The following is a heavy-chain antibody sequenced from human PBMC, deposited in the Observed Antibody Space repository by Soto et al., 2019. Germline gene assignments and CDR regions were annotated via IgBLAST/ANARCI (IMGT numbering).Heavy chain of an antibody. D-gene: IGHD2-15*01. J-gene: IGHJ4*02. CDR2: IYNSGSS. Sequence: PSETLSLTCTVSGVSISSGGYYWSWIRQRPGTGLEWIGFIYNSGSSHYNPSLQSRVTISGDASKNQFSLKVTSVTAADTAVYYCARVHRYCSGGSCYLLDYWGQGALVTVSS. CDR3: ARVHRYCSGGSCYLLDY. V-gene: IGHV4-31*03. CDR1: GVSISSGGYY.